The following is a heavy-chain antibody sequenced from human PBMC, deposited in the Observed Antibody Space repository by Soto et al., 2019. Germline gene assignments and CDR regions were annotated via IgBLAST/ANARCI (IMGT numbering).Heavy chain of an antibody. Sequence: SETLSLTCTVSRYSISSGNWWGWIRQPPGKGLEWLGYMSYSGTTYYNPSLKSRVTMSVDASKNQFSLRLGSVPAVDTAVCSWGCLQRLGAPFDYWGQGILVTVSS. CDR1: RYSISSGNW. D-gene: IGHD3-16*01. V-gene: IGHV4-28*01. J-gene: IGHJ4*02. CDR2: MSYSGTT. CDR3: GCLQRLGAPFDY.